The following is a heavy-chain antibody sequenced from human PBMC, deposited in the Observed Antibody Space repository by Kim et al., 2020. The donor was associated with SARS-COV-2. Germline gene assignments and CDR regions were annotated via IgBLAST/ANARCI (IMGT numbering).Heavy chain of an antibody. J-gene: IGHJ4*02. D-gene: IGHD4-17*01. V-gene: IGHV1-8*01. CDR3: ARVVDTVTTFYY. Sequence: GYAQKFQGRVTMTRNTSISTAYMELSSLRSEDTAVYYCARVVDTVTTFYYWGQGTLVTVSS.